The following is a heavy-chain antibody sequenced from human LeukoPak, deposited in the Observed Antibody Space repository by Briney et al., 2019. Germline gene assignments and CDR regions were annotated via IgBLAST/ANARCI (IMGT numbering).Heavy chain of an antibody. CDR3: AIRGYGYGYFDY. CDR1: GGSISSGDYY. Sequence: SETLSLTCTVSGGSISSGDYYWSWIRQPPGKGLEWIGYIYYSGSTYYNPSLKSRVTISVDTSKNQFSLKLSSVTAADTAVYYCAIRGYGYGYFDYWGQGTLVTVSS. J-gene: IGHJ4*02. D-gene: IGHD5-18*01. CDR2: IYYSGST. V-gene: IGHV4-30-4*02.